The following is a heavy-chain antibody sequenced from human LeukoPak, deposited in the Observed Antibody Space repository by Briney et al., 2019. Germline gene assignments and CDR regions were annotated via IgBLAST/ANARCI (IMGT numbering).Heavy chain of an antibody. J-gene: IGHJ4*02. V-gene: IGHV3-23*01. CDR1: GFTFSSFA. D-gene: IGHD3-3*01. CDR3: AKVYYDFWSGYYTPFDY. CDR2: IGGSDDST. Sequence: GGSLRLSCVASGFTFSSFAMSWVRQAPGKGLEWVSGIGGSDDSTSYADSVKGRFTISRDNSKNTLYLQMNSLRADDTAVYYCAKVYYDFWSGYYTPFDYWGQGTLVTVSS.